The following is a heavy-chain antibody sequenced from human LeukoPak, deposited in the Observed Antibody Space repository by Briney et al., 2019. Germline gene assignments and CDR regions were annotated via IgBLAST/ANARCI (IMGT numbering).Heavy chain of an antibody. CDR2: IKQDGSEK. Sequence: GGSLRLSCAASGFTFSSYGMSWVRQAPGKGLEWVANIKQDGSEKYYVDSVKGRFTISRDNAKNSLYLQMNSLRAEDTAVYYCARDSEWVPAATYFDYWGQGTLVTVSS. CDR3: ARDSEWVPAATYFDY. V-gene: IGHV3-7*04. J-gene: IGHJ4*02. CDR1: GFTFSSYG. D-gene: IGHD2-2*01.